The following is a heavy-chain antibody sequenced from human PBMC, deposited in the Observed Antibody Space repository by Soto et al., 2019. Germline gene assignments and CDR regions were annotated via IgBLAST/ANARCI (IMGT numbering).Heavy chain of an antibody. CDR3: AKKVPAALRLYYFFGLDV. CDR1: GASISSDNR. J-gene: IGHJ6*02. Sequence: LSLTFAVSGASISSDNRWTWVRQPPGEGLEWIGEISQSGTTKYNPSLASRVTISVDKSKNQFSLRLTSMTAADTAVYYCAKKVPAALRLYYFFGLDVWGQGTTVTVSS. D-gene: IGHD2-15*01. V-gene: IGHV4-4*02. CDR2: ISQSGTT.